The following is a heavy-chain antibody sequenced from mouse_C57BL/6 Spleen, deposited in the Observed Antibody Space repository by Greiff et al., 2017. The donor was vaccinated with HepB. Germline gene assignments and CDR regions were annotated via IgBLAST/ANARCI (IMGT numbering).Heavy chain of an antibody. CDR3: AREQTVLDY. Sequence: QVTLKESGPELVKPGASVKISCKASGYAFSSSWMNWVKQRPGKGLEWIGRIYPGDGDTNYNGKFKGKATLTADKSSSTAYMQLSSLTSEDSAVYFCAREQTVLDYWGQGTTLTVSS. D-gene: IGHD4-1*01. J-gene: IGHJ2*01. CDR2: IYPGDGDT. CDR1: GYAFSSSW. V-gene: IGHV1-82*01.